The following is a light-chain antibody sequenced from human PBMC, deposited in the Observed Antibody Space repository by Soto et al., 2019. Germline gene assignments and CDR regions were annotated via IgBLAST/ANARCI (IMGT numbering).Light chain of an antibody. Sequence: EIVLTQSPGTLSLFPGERATLSCRASQSVNTKYLAWYQQKPGQAPRLLIYGVSSRATGIPDRFSGSGSGTDFILTISRVEPEDFAVYYCQQFGTSPLVTFGPGTKVDIK. CDR2: GVS. CDR3: QQFGTSPLVT. J-gene: IGKJ3*01. V-gene: IGKV3-20*01. CDR1: QSVNTKY.